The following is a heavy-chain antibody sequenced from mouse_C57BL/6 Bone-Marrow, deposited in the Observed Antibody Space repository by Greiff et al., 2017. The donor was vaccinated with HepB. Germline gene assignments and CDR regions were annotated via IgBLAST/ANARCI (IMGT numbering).Heavy chain of an antibody. Sequence: VKLQESDAELVKPGASVKISCKVSGYTFTDHTIHWMKQRPEQGLEWIGYIYPRDGSTKYNEKFKGKATLTADKSSSTAYMQLNSLTSEDSAVYFCARSLYYYGSSFDYWGQGTTLTVSS. V-gene: IGHV1-78*01. D-gene: IGHD1-1*01. J-gene: IGHJ2*01. CDR3: ARSLYYYGSSFDY. CDR2: IYPRDGST. CDR1: GYTFTDHT.